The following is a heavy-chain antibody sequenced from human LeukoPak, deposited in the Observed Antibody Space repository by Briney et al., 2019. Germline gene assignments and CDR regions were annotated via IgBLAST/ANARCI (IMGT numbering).Heavy chain of an antibody. V-gene: IGHV4-34*01. J-gene: IGHJ4*02. Sequence: PSETLSLTCAAYGGSFSGYYWSWIRQPPGKGLEWIGEINHSGSTNYNPSLKSRVTISVDTSKNQFSLKLSSVTAADTAVYYCARGIGDIVVVPAAIEFDYWGQGTLVTVSS. CDR2: INHSGST. CDR3: ARGIGDIVVVPAAIEFDY. D-gene: IGHD2-2*01. CDR1: GGSFSGYY.